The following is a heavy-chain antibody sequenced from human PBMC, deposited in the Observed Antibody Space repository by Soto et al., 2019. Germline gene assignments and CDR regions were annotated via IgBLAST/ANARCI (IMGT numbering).Heavy chain of an antibody. J-gene: IGHJ4*02. CDR1: GGSFSGYY. CDR3: ARGDYTIFPAY. V-gene: IGHV4-34*01. Sequence: SETLSLTCAVYGGSFSGYYWSWIRQPPGKVLEWIGEINHSGSTNYNPSLKSRVTISVDTSKSQFSLKLSSVTAADTAVYYCARGDYTIFPAYWGQGTLVNVSS. CDR2: INHSGST. D-gene: IGHD3-9*01.